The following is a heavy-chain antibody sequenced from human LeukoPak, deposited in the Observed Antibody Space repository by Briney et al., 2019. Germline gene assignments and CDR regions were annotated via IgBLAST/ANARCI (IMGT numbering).Heavy chain of an antibody. CDR3: TRGLSGTHSAFDL. D-gene: IGHD1-26*01. Sequence: PGGSLRLSCAASGFSFGNYFMHWVRQAPGKGLIWVSRINPDGSTIYYADSVKGRFTISRDNVGSSLYLEMNSLSVEDTALYYCTRGLSGTHSAFDLWGQGTLVTVSS. V-gene: IGHV3-74*01. CDR1: GFSFGNYF. CDR2: INPDGSTI. J-gene: IGHJ3*01.